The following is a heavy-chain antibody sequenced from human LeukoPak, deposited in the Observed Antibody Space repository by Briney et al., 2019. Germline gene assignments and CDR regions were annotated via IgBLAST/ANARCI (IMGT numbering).Heavy chain of an antibody. Sequence: PGGSLRLSCAASGFTFSSYGMHWVRQAPGKGLEWVSGISGSGGSTFFADSVKGRFTISRDSSKNTLNLQMNSLRAEDTAVYYCAKDRGFSGSSTFDFWGQGTMVTVSS. V-gene: IGHV3-23*01. J-gene: IGHJ3*01. CDR1: GFTFSSYG. CDR3: AKDRGFSGSSTFDF. CDR2: ISGSGGST. D-gene: IGHD1-26*01.